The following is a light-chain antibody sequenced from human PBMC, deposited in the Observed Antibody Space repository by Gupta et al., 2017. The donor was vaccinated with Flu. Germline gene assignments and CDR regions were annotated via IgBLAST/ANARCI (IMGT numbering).Light chain of an antibody. V-gene: IGKV2-24*01. CDR1: KSLVHSDGDTY. CDR3: MQATQFPYT. CDR2: EIS. Sequence: FVLTQTPLSSPVTLGQPASISCRSSKSLVHSDGDTYLSWLHQRPGQPPRLLIYEISNRLSEVPDRFIGSGAGTDFTLKITRVEAEDVGVYYCMQATQFPYTFGQGTKLEIK. J-gene: IGKJ2*01.